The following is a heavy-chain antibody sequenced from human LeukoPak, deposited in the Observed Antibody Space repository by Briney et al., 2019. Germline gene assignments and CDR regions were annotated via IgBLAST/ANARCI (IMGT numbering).Heavy chain of an antibody. CDR2: LNPSDGDT. J-gene: IGHJ4*02. Sequence: ASVKVSCKASGHTFTTNFWHWVRQAPGRGLEWMAVLNPSDGDTTYAQKFQGRITMTRDTSTGTVYMELSSLRAEDTAVYYCAGETNAFDYWGQGTLVTVSS. CDR1: GHTFTTNF. V-gene: IGHV1-46*03. CDR3: AGETNAFDY.